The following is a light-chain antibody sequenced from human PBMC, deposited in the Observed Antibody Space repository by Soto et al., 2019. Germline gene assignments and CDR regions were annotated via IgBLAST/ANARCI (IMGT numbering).Light chain of an antibody. J-gene: IGKJ4*01. V-gene: IGKV3-20*01. CDR2: AAS. CDR3: KQYGSSPLT. Sequence: EIVLAQSPGTLSLSPGQRATLSCRASQSVSRDYVAWYQHRPGQAPRLLIYAASSRPHGIPDKFGGSGFGTAFTLPISRLEPEDFALYYCKQYGSSPLTFGGGTRVEIK. CDR1: QSVSRDY.